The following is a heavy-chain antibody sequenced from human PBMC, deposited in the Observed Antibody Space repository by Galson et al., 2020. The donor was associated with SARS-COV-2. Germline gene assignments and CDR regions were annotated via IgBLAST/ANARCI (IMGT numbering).Heavy chain of an antibody. J-gene: IGHJ5*02. CDR1: GGSFSGYY. CDR2: INHSGST. CDR3: ARRVSNQWREDYWFDA. D-gene: IGHD6-19*01. V-gene: IGHV4-34*01. Sequence: SETLSLTCAVYGGSFSGYYWSWIRQPPGKGLEWIGEINHSGSTNYNPSLKSRVTISVDTSKNQFPLKLSSVPAADTAVYYCARRVSNQWREDYWFDAWGQGTLVTVSS.